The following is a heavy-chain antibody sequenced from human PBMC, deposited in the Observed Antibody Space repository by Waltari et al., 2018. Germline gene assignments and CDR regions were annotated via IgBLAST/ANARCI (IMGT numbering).Heavy chain of an antibody. V-gene: IGHV3-9*01. J-gene: IGHJ4*02. CDR3: AKVLTPYYYDSSGYRINYFDY. D-gene: IGHD3-22*01. Sequence: EVQLVESGGGLVQPGRSLRLSCAASGFTFDDYAMHWVRQAPGKGLEWVSGISWNSGSIGYADSVKGRFTISRDNAKNSLYLQMNSLRAEDTALYYCAKVLTPYYYDSSGYRINYFDYWGQGTLVTVSS. CDR2: ISWNSGSI. CDR1: GFTFDDYA.